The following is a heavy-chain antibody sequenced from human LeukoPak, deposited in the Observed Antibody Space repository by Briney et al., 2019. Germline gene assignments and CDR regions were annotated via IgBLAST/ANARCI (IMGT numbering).Heavy chain of an antibody. D-gene: IGHD2-15*01. CDR1: GFTFNSYA. Sequence: GGSLRLSCIPSGFTFNSYAMFWVRQAPGKGLEWVSLIWYDGSNKYYADSLKARFTITRDNSKITLYLQMNSLRAEDTAVYYCARARGWQPNYYYYYMDVWGTGTTVTVSS. J-gene: IGHJ6*03. V-gene: IGHV3-33*07. CDR3: ARARGWQPNYYYYYMDV. CDR2: IWYDGSNK.